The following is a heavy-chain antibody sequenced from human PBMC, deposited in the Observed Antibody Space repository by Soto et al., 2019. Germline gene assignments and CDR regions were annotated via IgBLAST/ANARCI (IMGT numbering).Heavy chain of an antibody. Sequence: EVQLLESGGGLVQPGGSLRLSCAASGFTFSSYAMTWVRQAPGKGLEWVSGISGSGGNTYYAESVKGRFTISRDNSKNPLYVQMNSLRAEDTAVYYCAKTEKYSSSPVDYWGQGTLVTVSS. CDR3: AKTEKYSSSPVDY. D-gene: IGHD6-6*01. V-gene: IGHV3-23*01. CDR2: ISGSGGNT. J-gene: IGHJ4*02. CDR1: GFTFSSYA.